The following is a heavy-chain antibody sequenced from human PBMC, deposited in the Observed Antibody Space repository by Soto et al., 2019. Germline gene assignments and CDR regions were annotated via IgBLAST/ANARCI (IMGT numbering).Heavy chain of an antibody. Sequence: GGSLRLSCAASGCIVSNAWMSWVRKTTGKGLELVGRIKKNADGGTTDYAAPVEGRFTISRDDSKNTLFLQMNSLRPEDIAVYYCTTNPVGYRYFDYWGQGTLVTVSS. CDR3: TTNPVGYRYFDY. D-gene: IGHD5-18*01. J-gene: IGHJ4*02. V-gene: IGHV3-15*01. CDR2: IKKNADGGTT. CDR1: GCIVSNAW.